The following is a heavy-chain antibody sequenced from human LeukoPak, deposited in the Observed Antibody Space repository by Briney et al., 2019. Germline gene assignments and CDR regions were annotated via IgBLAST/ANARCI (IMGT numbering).Heavy chain of an antibody. Sequence: GGSLRLSCAASGFSFSSSDMHWVRQAPGKGLEWVANIKQDGSEKYYVDSVKGRFTISRDNAKNSLYLQMNSLRAEDTAVYYCARKRRSINRNYFDYWGQGTLVTVSS. CDR3: ARKRRSINRNYFDY. J-gene: IGHJ4*02. V-gene: IGHV3-7*01. CDR2: IKQDGSEK. D-gene: IGHD1-14*01. CDR1: GFSFSSSD.